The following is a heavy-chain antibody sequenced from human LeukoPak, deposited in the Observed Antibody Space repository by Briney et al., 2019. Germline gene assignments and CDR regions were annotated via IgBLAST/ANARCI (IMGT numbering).Heavy chain of an antibody. CDR2: INHSGST. V-gene: IGHV4-34*01. D-gene: IGHD2-2*02. CDR1: GGSFSGYY. CDR3: ARGRQYQLLYGGFDY. J-gene: IGHJ4*02. Sequence: SSETLSLTCAVYGGSFSGYYWSWIRQPPGKGLEWIGEINHSGSTNYNPPLKSRVTISVDTSKNQFSLKLSSVTAADTAVYYCARGRQYQLLYGGFDYWGQGTLVTVSS.